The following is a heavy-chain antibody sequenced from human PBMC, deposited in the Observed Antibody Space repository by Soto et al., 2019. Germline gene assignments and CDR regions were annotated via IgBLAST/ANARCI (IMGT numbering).Heavy chain of an antibody. CDR3: AHSRNLITEDAQVGDFDS. V-gene: IGHV2-5*02. CDR1: GFSLTTDGEG. D-gene: IGHD3-10*01. J-gene: IGHJ4*02. Sequence: QITLKESGPPLVNPTQPLTLTCSFSGFSLTTDGEGVGWVRQTPGEALEWLALIYWDDDERYSPSLKTRLTITKDTSKNQVVLIMTNMAPMDTATYYCAHSRNLITEDAQVGDFDSWGQGTLVTVSS. CDR2: IYWDDDE.